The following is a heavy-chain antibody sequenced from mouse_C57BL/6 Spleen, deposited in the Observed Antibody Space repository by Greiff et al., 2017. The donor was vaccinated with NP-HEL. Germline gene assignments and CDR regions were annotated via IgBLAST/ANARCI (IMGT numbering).Heavy chain of an antibody. CDR3: ARDRYDYDGYFDV. Sequence: EVQGVESGGGLVKPGGSLKLSCAASGFTFSSYAMSWVRQTPEKRLEWVATISDGGSYTYYPDNVKGRFTISRDNAKNNLYLQMSHLKSEDTAMYYCARDRYDYDGYFDVWGTGTTVTVSS. V-gene: IGHV5-4*01. CDR1: GFTFSSYA. D-gene: IGHD2-4*01. J-gene: IGHJ1*03. CDR2: ISDGGSYT.